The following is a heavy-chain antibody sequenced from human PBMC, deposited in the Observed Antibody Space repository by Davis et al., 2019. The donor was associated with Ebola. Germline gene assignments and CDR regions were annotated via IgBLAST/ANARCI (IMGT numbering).Heavy chain of an antibody. CDR1: GYTFTSYA. CDR3: ARETDRIAAAGIDY. J-gene: IGHJ4*02. Sequence: ASVKVSCKASGYTFTSYAMHWVRQAPGQRLEWMGWINAGNGNTKYSQKFQGRVTITADKSTSTAYMELSSLRSEDTAVYYCARETDRIAAAGIDYWGQGTLVTVSS. V-gene: IGHV1-3*01. D-gene: IGHD6-13*01. CDR2: INAGNGNT.